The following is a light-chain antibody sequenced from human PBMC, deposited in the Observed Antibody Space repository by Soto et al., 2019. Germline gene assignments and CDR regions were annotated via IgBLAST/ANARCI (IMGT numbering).Light chain of an antibody. Sequence: DIQMTQSPSTLSASVGDRVTITCRASQSISSRLAWYQQKPGKAPKLLIYDASSLQSGVPSRFSGSGSGTQFTLTISSLQPDDFATYYCQQYDSYPGTVGQGTKVAIK. CDR1: QSISSR. V-gene: IGKV1-5*01. J-gene: IGKJ1*01. CDR2: DAS. CDR3: QQYDSYPGT.